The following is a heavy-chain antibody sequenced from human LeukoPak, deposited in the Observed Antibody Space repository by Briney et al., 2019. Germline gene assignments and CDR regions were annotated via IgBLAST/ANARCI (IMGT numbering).Heavy chain of an antibody. J-gene: IGHJ5*02. CDR1: GFTFSSYA. CDR2: IKQDGSEK. D-gene: IGHD6-13*01. Sequence: GGSLRLSCAASGFTFSSYAMSWVRQAPGKGLEWVANIKQDGSEKYYVDSVKGRFTISRDNAKNSLYLQMNSLRAEDTAVYYCARGTSSSWSVQGNWFDPWGQGTLVTVSS. V-gene: IGHV3-7*01. CDR3: ARGTSSSWSVQGNWFDP.